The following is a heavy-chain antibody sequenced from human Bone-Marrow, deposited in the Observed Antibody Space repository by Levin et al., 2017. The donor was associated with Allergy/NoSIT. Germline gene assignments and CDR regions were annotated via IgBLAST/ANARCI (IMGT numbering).Heavy chain of an antibody. CDR1: RGSISNSY. J-gene: IGHJ4*02. V-gene: IGHV4-59*01. CDR3: ARGEYSTSEPDF. Sequence: SQTLSLTCTVSRGSISNSYWNWIRQPPGKGLEWIGYISYTESTNYSPALKSRVTISVDTSQNQFSLRLTSVTAADTAVYYCARGEYSTSEPDFWGQGILITVSS. CDR2: ISYTEST. D-gene: IGHD6-6*01.